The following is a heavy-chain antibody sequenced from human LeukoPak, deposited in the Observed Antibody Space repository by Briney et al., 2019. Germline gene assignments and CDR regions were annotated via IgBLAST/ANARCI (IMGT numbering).Heavy chain of an antibody. J-gene: IGHJ4*02. CDR2: IYYSGST. Sequence: PSETLSLTCTVSGGSISSGDYYWSWIRQPPGKGLEWIGYIYYSGSTYCNPSLKSRVTISVDTSKNQFSLKLSSVTAADTAVYYCARGKIVAASIFLDYWGQGTLVTVSS. D-gene: IGHD2-15*01. V-gene: IGHV4-30-4*08. CDR1: GGSISSGDYY. CDR3: ARGKIVAASIFLDY.